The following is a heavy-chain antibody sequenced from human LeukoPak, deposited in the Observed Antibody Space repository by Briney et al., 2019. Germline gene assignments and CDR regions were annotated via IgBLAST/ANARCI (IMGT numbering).Heavy chain of an antibody. V-gene: IGHV3-11*01. D-gene: IGHD2-15*01. Sequence: KTGGSLRLSCAASGFTFSDYNMRWIRQAPGKGLEWVSSISRSGSTKYYADSVKGRFTISRDNAKNSLFLQVNSLRAEDTAVYYCARVLRYCSGGNCYSGGLGYMDVWGKGTTVTISS. CDR1: GFTFSDYN. J-gene: IGHJ6*03. CDR2: ISRSGSTK. CDR3: ARVLRYCSGGNCYSGGLGYMDV.